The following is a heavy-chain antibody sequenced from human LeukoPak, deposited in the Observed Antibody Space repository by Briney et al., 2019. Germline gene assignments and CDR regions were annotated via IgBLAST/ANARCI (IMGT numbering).Heavy chain of an antibody. V-gene: IGHV3-9*03. D-gene: IGHD3-3*01. Sequence: GGSLRLSCAACGFTFDDYAMHWVREAPGKGLEWVSGIRWNSGNIGYADSVKGRFTISRDNAKKSLYLQMSSLRAEDMALYYCAKGTYYDFWSGYSFDTWGQGTLVTASS. CDR3: AKGTYYDFWSGYSFDT. CDR1: GFTFDDYA. J-gene: IGHJ5*02. CDR2: IRWNSGNI.